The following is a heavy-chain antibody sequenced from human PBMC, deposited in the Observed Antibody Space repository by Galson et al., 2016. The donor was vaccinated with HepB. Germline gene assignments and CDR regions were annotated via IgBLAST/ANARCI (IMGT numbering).Heavy chain of an antibody. CDR1: GFTFSSYA. Sequence: SLRLSCAASGFTFSSYAMSWVRQAPGKGLEWVSGISGSGGSTNYGDSMRGRFTISRDNSKNTLYLEMNSLRVEDTAVYFCANYLGYGSGRPGYFHSWGQGTLVTVSP. D-gene: IGHD3-10*01. J-gene: IGHJ4*02. CDR2: ISGSGGST. CDR3: ANYLGYGSGRPGYFHS. V-gene: IGHV3-23*01.